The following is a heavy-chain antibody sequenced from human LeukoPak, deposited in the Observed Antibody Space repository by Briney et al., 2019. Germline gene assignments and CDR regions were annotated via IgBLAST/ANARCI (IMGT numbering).Heavy chain of an antibody. V-gene: IGHV3-7*01. CDR2: IKQDGSEK. CDR1: GFTFSSYW. D-gene: IGHD3-22*01. J-gene: IGHJ4*02. CDR3: ARVSGYYDSSGYYYEGFDY. Sequence: GGSLRLSCAASGFTFSSYWMSWVRQAPGKGLEWVANIKQDGSEKYYVDSVKGRFTISRDNAKNLLYLQMNSLRAEDTAVYYCARVSGYYDSSGYYYEGFDYWGQGTLVTVSS.